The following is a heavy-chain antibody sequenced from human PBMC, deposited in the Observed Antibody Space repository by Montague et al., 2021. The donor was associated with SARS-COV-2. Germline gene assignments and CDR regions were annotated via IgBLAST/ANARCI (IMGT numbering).Heavy chain of an antibody. CDR1: GGSFSGYY. Sequence: SETLSLTCAVYGGSFSGYYWCWIRQPPGKGLEWIGEINHSGSTNYNPSLKSRVTISVDTSKNQFSLQLSSVTAADTAVYYCSRGRGTALFRRIYFGMDVWGQGAPVTVSS. V-gene: IGHV4-34*01. CDR2: INHSGST. J-gene: IGHJ6*02. CDR3: SRGRGTALFRRIYFGMDV. D-gene: IGHD1-1*01.